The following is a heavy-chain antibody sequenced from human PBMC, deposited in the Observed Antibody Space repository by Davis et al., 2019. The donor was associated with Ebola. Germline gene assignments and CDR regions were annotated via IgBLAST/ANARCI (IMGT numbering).Heavy chain of an antibody. J-gene: IGHJ6*02. Sequence: GESLKIPCSAPGFRFYDYWMHWVRQAPGKGLEWISRIDLGGGSTLYADSVTGRFTISRDNAKGTLFLQMGNLTPEDTGVYFCARGLGTWGTSAVYYYYYAMDVWGQGTTVTVSS. V-gene: IGHV3-74*03. CDR2: IDLGGGST. CDR1: GFRFYDYW. D-gene: IGHD7-27*01. CDR3: ARGLGTWGTSAVYYYYYAMDV.